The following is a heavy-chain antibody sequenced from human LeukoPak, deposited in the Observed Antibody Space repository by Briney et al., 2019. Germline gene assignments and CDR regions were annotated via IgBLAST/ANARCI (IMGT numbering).Heavy chain of an antibody. J-gene: IGHJ4*02. CDR2: ISSSGSTI. D-gene: IGHD3-22*01. V-gene: IGHV3-48*03. CDR3: ARDTYDSSGRFDY. Sequence: GGSLRLSCAASGFTFSSYEMNWVRQAPGKGLEWVPYISSSGSTIYYADSVKGRFTISRDNAKNSLYLQMNSLRAEDTAVYYCARDTYDSSGRFDYWGQGTLVTVSS. CDR1: GFTFSSYE.